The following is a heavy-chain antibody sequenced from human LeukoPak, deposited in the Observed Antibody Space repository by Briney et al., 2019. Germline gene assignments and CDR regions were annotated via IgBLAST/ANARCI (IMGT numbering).Heavy chain of an antibody. V-gene: IGHV1-2*02. D-gene: IGHD1-26*01. Sequence: GASVKVSCKASGYTFTGYYMHWVRQAPGQGLEWMGWINPNSGGTNYAQKFQGRVTMTRDTSIGTAYMELSRLRSDDTAVYYCAREKIVGVNNWFDPWGQGTLVTVSS. CDR1: GYTFTGYY. CDR2: INPNSGGT. CDR3: AREKIVGVNNWFDP. J-gene: IGHJ5*02.